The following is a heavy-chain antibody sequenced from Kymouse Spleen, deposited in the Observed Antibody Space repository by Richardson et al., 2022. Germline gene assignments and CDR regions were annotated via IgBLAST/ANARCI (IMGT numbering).Heavy chain of an antibody. V-gene: IGHV3-13*01. CDR1: GFTFSSYD. CDR2: IGTAGDT. Sequence: EVQLVESGGGLVQPGGSLRLSCAASGFTFSSYDMHWVRQATGKGLEWVSAIGTAGDTYYPGSVKGRFTISRENAKNSLYLQMNSLRAGDTAVYYCARGPVRGVSLTTTTVWTSGAKGPRSPSPQ. CDR3: ARGPVRGVSLTTTTVWTS. D-gene: IGHD3-10*01. J-gene: IGHJ6*02.